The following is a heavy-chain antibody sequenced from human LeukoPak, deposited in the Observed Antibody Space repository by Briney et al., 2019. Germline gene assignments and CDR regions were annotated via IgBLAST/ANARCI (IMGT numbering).Heavy chain of an antibody. CDR3: ATDEWELGH. D-gene: IGHD1-26*01. Sequence: EASVKVSCKVSGYTLIEVSMQWVRQAPGKGLEWMGGFDPEEGETVYAQRFQGRVTMTEDTSADTAYMELSSLRSEDTAVYYCATDEWELGHWGQGTLVTVSS. J-gene: IGHJ4*02. CDR2: FDPEEGET. CDR1: GYTLIEVS. V-gene: IGHV1-24*01.